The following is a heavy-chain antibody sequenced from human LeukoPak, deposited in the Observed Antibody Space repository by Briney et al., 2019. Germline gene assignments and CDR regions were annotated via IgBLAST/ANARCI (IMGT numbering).Heavy chain of an antibody. Sequence: GGSLRLSCGASGFTFSNAWMSWVRQDPGEGLEWFGRIKSKTDGGTTDYAAPVKGRFTISREDSENTLYLQMNSLKTEDTAVYYCTTAVAGLTDFDYWGQGTLVTVSS. J-gene: IGHJ4*02. V-gene: IGHV3-15*01. D-gene: IGHD6-19*01. CDR3: TTAVAGLTDFDY. CDR1: GFTFSNAW. CDR2: IKSKTDGGTT.